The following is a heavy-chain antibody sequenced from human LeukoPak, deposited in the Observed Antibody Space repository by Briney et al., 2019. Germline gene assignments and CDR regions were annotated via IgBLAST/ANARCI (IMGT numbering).Heavy chain of an antibody. Sequence: SETLSLTCTVSGGSISSYYWSWIRQPPGKGLEWSGYIYYSGSTNYNPSLKSRVTISVDTSKNQFSLKLSPVIAADTAVYYCARDRSIAARPDTWYFDLWGRGTLVTVSS. CDR2: IYYSGST. CDR3: ARDRSIAARPDTWYFDL. V-gene: IGHV4-59*01. J-gene: IGHJ2*01. D-gene: IGHD6-6*01. CDR1: GGSISSYY.